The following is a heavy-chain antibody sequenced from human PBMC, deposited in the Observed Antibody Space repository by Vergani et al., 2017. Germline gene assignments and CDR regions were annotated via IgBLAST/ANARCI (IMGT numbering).Heavy chain of an antibody. Sequence: EVQLLQSEGAVVQPGGSLRLSCVASVFTFSSHAMSWVRQGHGQGLEWVSSMKNTGDSTHYADSVKGRLTISRDNSKNTLYLQMNSLRVEDTAVYYCGRGSDNYNWGQGTLVTVSS. CDR3: GRGSDNYN. V-gene: IGHV3-23*01. J-gene: IGHJ4*02. CDR1: VFTFSSHA. CDR2: MKNTGDST. D-gene: IGHD5-24*01.